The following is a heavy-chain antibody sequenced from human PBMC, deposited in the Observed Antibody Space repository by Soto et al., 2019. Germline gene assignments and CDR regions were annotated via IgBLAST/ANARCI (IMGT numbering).Heavy chain of an antibody. J-gene: IGHJ1*01. D-gene: IGHD6-13*01. CDR1: GGSFSGYY. V-gene: IGHV4-34*01. CDR2: INHSGST. CDR3: ARAGISIAAERFQH. Sequence: SETLSLTCAVYGGSFSGYYWSWIRQPPGKWLEWIGEINHSGSTNYNPTLKSRVTISVDTSKNQFSLKLSSGTAADTAVYYWARAGISIAAERFQHWGQGTLVTVSS.